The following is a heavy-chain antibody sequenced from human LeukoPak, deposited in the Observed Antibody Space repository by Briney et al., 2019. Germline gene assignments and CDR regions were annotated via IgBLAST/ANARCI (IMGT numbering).Heavy chain of an antibody. J-gene: IGHJ2*01. CDR3: AREDCSGGSCYRFDL. D-gene: IGHD2-15*01. CDR2: IYYSGST. V-gene: IGHV4-59*01. CDR1: GGSISNYY. Sequence: PSETLSLTCTVSGGSISNYYWSWIRQPPGKGLEWIGYIYYSGSTNSNPSLKSRIAISVDTSKNQFSLKLTSVTAADTAVYYCAREDCSGGSCYRFDLWGRGTLVTVSS.